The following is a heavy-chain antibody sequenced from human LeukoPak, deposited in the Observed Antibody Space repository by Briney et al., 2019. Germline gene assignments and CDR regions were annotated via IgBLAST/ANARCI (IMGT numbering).Heavy chain of an antibody. CDR3: AKGYRNHLLILLDS. CDR2: IRYDGNNK. Sequence: PGGSLRLSCAASEFTFSSSDMHWVRQAPGKGLEWVAFIRYDGNNKYYADSVKGRLTITRDNSKNTLYLQMNSLRAADTAVYYCAKGYRNHLLILLDSWGQGTLVTVSS. V-gene: IGHV3-30*02. D-gene: IGHD3-16*01. J-gene: IGHJ5*01. CDR1: EFTFSSSD.